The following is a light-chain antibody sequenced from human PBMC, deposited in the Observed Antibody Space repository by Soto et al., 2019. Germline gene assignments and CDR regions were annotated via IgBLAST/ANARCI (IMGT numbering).Light chain of an antibody. CDR1: QSVSSY. Sequence: EIVMTQSPATLSVPPGERATLSCRASQSVSSYLAWYQHKPGQAPRLLIYDASNRATGIPARFSGSGSGTDFTLTISSLEPEDFAVYYCQQRSNWPPITFGQGTRLKIK. V-gene: IGKV3-11*01. CDR3: QQRSNWPPIT. CDR2: DAS. J-gene: IGKJ5*01.